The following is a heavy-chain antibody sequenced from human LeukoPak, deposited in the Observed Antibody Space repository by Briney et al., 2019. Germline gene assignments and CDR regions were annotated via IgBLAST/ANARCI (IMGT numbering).Heavy chain of an antibody. Sequence: GGSLRLSCAASGFTFSDYYMSWIRQAPGKGLEWVSYISSSGSTIYYADTVKGRFTISRDNAKNSLYLQMNSLRAEDTAVYYCARDQRGCDFWRNYYYYMDVWGKGTTVTVSS. CDR1: GFTFSDYY. V-gene: IGHV3-11*01. D-gene: IGHD3-3*01. CDR3: ARDQRGCDFWRNYYYYMDV. CDR2: ISSSGSTI. J-gene: IGHJ6*03.